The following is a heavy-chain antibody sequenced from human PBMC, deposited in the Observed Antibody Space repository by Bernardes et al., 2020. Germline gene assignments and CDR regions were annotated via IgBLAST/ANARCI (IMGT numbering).Heavy chain of an antibody. CDR3: SRNGAFDI. V-gene: IGHV4-59*01. Sequence: SETLSLTCTVSGGSISHYYWSWIRQPPGKGLEWIGYIYYSGSANFNPSLSYSPSLKSRVTISSDTSKNQFSLNLTSVTAADTAVYYCSRNGAFDIWGQGTMVIVSS. CDR2: IYYSGSA. J-gene: IGHJ3*02. CDR1: GGSISHYY.